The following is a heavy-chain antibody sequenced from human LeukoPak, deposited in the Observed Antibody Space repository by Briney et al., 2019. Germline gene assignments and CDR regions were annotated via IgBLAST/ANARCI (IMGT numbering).Heavy chain of an antibody. J-gene: IGHJ4*02. V-gene: IGHV1-18*01. CDR1: GYTFTCYG. Sequence: GASVKVSCKASGYTFTCYGISGVRQAPGQGLEWMGLITDYNGNTNYAQNLQGGVTITTDTYTSTADMELRSLRSDDTAVYYCARDLDCSSTSCYDYWGQGTLDTVSS. CDR2: ITDYNGNT. CDR3: ARDLDCSSTSCYDY. D-gene: IGHD2-2*01.